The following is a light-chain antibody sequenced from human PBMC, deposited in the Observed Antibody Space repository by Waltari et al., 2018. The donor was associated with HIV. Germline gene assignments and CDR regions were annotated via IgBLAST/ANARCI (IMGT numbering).Light chain of an antibody. CDR1: QSISSW. Sequence: DIQMTQSPSTLSASVGDRVTITCRPSQSISSWLAWYQQKPGKAPKLLIYKASSLESGVPSSFSGSGSGTEFTLTISSLQADDFATYYCQHYNGYSQTFGQGTKVEIK. J-gene: IGKJ1*01. CDR3: QHYNGYSQT. CDR2: KAS. V-gene: IGKV1-5*03.